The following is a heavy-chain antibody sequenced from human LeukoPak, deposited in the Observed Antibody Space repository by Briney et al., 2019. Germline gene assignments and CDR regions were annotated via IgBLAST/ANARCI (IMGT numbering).Heavy chain of an antibody. CDR2: IYYSGNT. D-gene: IGHD3-9*01. CDR1: GVSISSSNSY. J-gene: IGHJ5*02. CDR3: ARRYDILTGYYRRGGWFDP. V-gene: IGHV4-39*01. Sequence: SETLSLTCTVSGVSISSSNSYWGWIRQPPGKGLEWIGSIYYSGNTYYNASLKSQVSISIDTSKNQFSLRLTSVTAADTAVYYCARRYDILTGYYRRGGWFDPWGQGTLVTVSS.